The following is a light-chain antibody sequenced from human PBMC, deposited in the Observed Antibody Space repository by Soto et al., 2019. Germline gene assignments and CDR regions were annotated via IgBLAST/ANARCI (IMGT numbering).Light chain of an antibody. CDR2: DAS. CDR3: QQRSSWPIT. Sequence: EIVLTQSPATLSLSPGERVTLSCRASESVTSYLAWYQQKPGQAPRLLIYDASTRATGIPARFSGSGSGTDFTLIISSLEPEDFAIYYCQQRSSWPITFGPGTKVDIK. CDR1: ESVTSY. V-gene: IGKV3-11*01. J-gene: IGKJ3*01.